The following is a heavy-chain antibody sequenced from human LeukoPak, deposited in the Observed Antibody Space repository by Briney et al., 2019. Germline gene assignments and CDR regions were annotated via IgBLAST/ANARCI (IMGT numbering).Heavy chain of an antibody. J-gene: IGHJ4*02. CDR1: GYTFTNYA. V-gene: IGHV1-3*04. CDR2: INTGNGNT. CDR3: ARVGYSGYDSRPVFNY. D-gene: IGHD5-12*01. Sequence: GASVKVSFKASGYTFTNYALHWVRQAPGQRLEWMGWINTGNGNTKYSQKFQGRVTITRATSASTAYMELSSLRSEDTAVYYCARVGYSGYDSRPVFNYWGQGTLVTVSS.